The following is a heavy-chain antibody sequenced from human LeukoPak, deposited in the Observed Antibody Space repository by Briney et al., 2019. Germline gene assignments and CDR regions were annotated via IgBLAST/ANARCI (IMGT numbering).Heavy chain of an antibody. D-gene: IGHD1-14*01. J-gene: IGHJ4*02. CDR3: ERGVEPLAANTLAY. CDR2: LYSDGNT. Sequence: GGSLRLSCAASGFTVITNDMTWVRQAPGKGLEWVSVLYSDGNTKYADSVQGRFTISRDNSKNTLYLEMNSLSPDDTAVYYCERGVEPLAANTLAYWGQGTLATVSS. CDR1: GFTVITND. V-gene: IGHV3-53*01.